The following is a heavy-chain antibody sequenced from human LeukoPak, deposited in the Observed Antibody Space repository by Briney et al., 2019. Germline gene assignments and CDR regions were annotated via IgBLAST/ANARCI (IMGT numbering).Heavy chain of an antibody. D-gene: IGHD3-22*01. CDR3: ARVSRRYYYDSSGYYYAGP. CDR1: GGSISSGDYY. Sequence: SETLSLTCTVSGGSISSGDYYWSWIRQPPGKGLEWIGYIYYSGSTYYNPSLKSRVTILVDTSKNQFSLKLSSVTAADTAVYYCARVSRRYYYDSSGYYYAGPWGQGTLVTVSS. CDR2: IYYSGST. V-gene: IGHV4-30-4*01. J-gene: IGHJ5*02.